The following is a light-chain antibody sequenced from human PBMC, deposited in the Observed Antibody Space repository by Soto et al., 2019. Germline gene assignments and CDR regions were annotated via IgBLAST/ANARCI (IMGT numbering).Light chain of an antibody. V-gene: IGKV3-15*01. CDR3: QQYNNWPYT. Sequence: EIVMTQSLATLSVSPGDRATLSCRANQSVRSNLAWYQQRPGQAPRLLMSGASTRATGVPARFSANGSGTEFTLTIGSLQSEDFAVYYCQQYNNWPYTFGQGTKLEIK. J-gene: IGKJ2*01. CDR2: GAS. CDR1: QSVRSN.